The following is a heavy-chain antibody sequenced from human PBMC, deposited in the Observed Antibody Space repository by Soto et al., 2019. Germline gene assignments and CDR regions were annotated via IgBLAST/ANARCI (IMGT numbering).Heavy chain of an antibody. CDR3: ARASGPFDY. D-gene: IGHD5-12*01. CDR2: IWYDGSNK. V-gene: IGHV3-33*08. CDR1: GFPFSSHW. Sequence: GGSLRLSCVVSGFPFSSHWMSWVRQAPCKGLEWVAVIWYDGSNKYYAASVKGRFTISRDNSKNTLYLQMNSLRADDTAVYYCARASGPFDYWGKGTQVTVST. J-gene: IGHJ4*02.